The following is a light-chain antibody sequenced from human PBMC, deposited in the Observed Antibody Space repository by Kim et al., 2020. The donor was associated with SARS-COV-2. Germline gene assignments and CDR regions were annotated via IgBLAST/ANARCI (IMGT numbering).Light chain of an antibody. V-gene: IGLV3-19*01. CDR2: GKN. CDR3: NSRDSNDNVV. CDR1: SLSSYF. J-gene: IGLJ2*01. Sequence: VALGQTARVTCHGHSLSSYFATWYQQKPGRAPLLVIFGKNNQPSGNPDRFAGTSSGNSASLTITGTQAGGEASYYCNSRDSNDNVVFGGGTKLTVL.